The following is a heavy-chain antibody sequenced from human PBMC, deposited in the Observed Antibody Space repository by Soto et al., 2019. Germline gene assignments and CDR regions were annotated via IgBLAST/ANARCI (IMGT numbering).Heavy chain of an antibody. D-gene: IGHD3-9*01. Sequence: GGSLRLSCAASGFTFGACALQWVRQASGKGLEWLGRIGSKGETYATAYAASVKGRFTISRDDSKNTAYLQMNSLESEDTAVYYCSRDDSDWFFNWGRGT. CDR3: SRDDSDWFFN. J-gene: IGHJ4*02. CDR1: GFTFGACA. V-gene: IGHV3-73*01. CDR2: IGSKGETYAT.